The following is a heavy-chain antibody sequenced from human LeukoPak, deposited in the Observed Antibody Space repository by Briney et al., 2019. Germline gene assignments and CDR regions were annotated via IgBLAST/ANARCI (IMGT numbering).Heavy chain of an antibody. CDR2: IYHSGST. CDR1: GGSISSYY. J-gene: IGHJ6*03. D-gene: IGHD4-11*01. Sequence: SETLSLTCTVSGGSISSYYWSWIRQPPGKGLEWIGYIYHSGSTNYNPSLKSRVTISVDTSKNQFSLKLSSVTAADTAVYYCARENSKLNYYYYMDVWGKGTTVTVSS. V-gene: IGHV4-59*01. CDR3: ARENSKLNYYYYMDV.